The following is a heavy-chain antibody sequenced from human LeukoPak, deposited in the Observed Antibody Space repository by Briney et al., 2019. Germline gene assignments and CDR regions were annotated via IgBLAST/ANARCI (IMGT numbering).Heavy chain of an antibody. D-gene: IGHD4-17*01. CDR2: INHSGST. CDR1: GGSFSGYY. V-gene: IGHV4-34*01. CDR3: ARGSVNDAFDI. Sequence: SETLSLTCAVYGGSFSGYYWSWIRQPPGKGLEWIGEINHSGSTNYNPSLKSRVTISVDTSKNRFSLKLSSVTAADTAVYYCARGSVNDAFDIWGQGTMVTVSS. J-gene: IGHJ3*02.